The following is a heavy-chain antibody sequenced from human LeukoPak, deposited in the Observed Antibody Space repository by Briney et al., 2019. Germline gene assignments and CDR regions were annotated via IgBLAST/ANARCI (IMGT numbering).Heavy chain of an antibody. D-gene: IGHD3-16*01. V-gene: IGHV3-48*03. CDR3: ARDWGASLNYFDY. J-gene: IGHJ4*02. CDR2: ISSSGSTI. Sequence: GGSLRLSCAASGFTFSNYEMNWVRQAPGKGLEWVSYISSSGSTIYYADSVKGRFTISRDNAKNSLYLQMNSLRAEDTAVYYCARDWGASLNYFDYWGQGTLVTVSS. CDR1: GFTFSNYE.